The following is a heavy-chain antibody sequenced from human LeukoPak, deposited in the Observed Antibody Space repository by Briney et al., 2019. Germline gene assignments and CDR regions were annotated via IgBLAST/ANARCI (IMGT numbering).Heavy chain of an antibody. Sequence: GGSLRLSCAASGFTFSSYWMSWVRQAPGKGLEWVATTKQDGSQKEYVDSVKGRFTISRDNAKNSLYLQMNSLRAEDTAVYYCARDPTVTNFHDAFDIWGQGTMVTASS. CDR1: GFTFSSYW. J-gene: IGHJ3*02. D-gene: IGHD4-17*01. V-gene: IGHV3-7*05. CDR3: ARDPTVTNFHDAFDI. CDR2: TKQDGSQK.